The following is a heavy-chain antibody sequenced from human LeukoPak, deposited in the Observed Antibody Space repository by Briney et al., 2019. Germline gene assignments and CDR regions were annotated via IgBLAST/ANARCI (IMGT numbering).Heavy chain of an antibody. V-gene: IGHV4-34*01. CDR2: INLRGST. CDR1: GGSFNDYY. Sequence: PSETLSLTCAVYGGSFNDYYWNWLRQPPEKGLEWIGEINLRGSTTYNPALKSRVTISLDESKNQFSLKLSSVTAADTAVYYCARGGFYGPDYWGQGTLVTVSS. D-gene: IGHD2/OR15-2a*01. J-gene: IGHJ4*02. CDR3: ARGGFYGPDY.